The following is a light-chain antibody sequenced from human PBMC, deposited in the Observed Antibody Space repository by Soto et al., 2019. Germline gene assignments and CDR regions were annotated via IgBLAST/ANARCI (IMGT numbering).Light chain of an antibody. Sequence: IQITQSKSSLYASVGDRVSVTCRASQRISTYLNWYQQKPGKAPKLLIYATSSLHSGVPSRFSGSGSGTEFTLTISSLQPDDVATYYCQQYYTYWTFAQGTKVDIK. CDR3: QQYYTYWT. V-gene: IGKV1-39*01. J-gene: IGKJ1*01. CDR1: QRISTY. CDR2: ATS.